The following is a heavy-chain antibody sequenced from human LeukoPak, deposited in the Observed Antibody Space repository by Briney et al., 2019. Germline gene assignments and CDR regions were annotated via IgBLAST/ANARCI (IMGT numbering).Heavy chain of an antibody. CDR1: GYTFISYD. Sequence: ASVKVSCKASGYTFISYDITWVRQAAGQGLEWMGWMDPKSGHTGYAPKFQGRVTITRDTSITTAYMELSSLKSEDTAVYYCARAVRPHNVFSSTYASLYFFYYMDVWGRGTTVTVS. J-gene: IGHJ6*03. CDR2: MDPKSGHT. D-gene: IGHD3-3*01. V-gene: IGHV1-8*03. CDR3: ARAVRPHNVFSSTYASLYFFYYMDV.